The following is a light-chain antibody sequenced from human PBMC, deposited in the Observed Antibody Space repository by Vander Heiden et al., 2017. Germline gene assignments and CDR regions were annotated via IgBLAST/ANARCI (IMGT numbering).Light chain of an antibody. Sequence: SVLTQPPSTSGTPGQRVTIPCSGSSSNNENNAGDWDQQLPGAAPRLLNYNNDQRPSGVPARFSGSKSGTSASLSVSGLRSEDEADYYCAAWDDSLTGLVFGGGTKLTVL. CDR1: SSNNENNA. CDR2: NND. CDR3: AAWDDSLTGLV. J-gene: IGLJ2*01. V-gene: IGLV1-44*01.